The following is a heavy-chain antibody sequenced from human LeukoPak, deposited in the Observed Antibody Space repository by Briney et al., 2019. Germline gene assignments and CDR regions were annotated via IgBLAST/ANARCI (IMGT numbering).Heavy chain of an antibody. V-gene: IGHV4-61*02. J-gene: IGHJ5*02. Sequence: SETLSLTCTVSGGSISSGSYYWSWIRQPAGKGLEWIGRIYTSGSTNYNPSLKSRVTISVDTSKNQFSLKLSSVTAADTAVYYCARGRFRNWFDPWGQGTLVTVSS. D-gene: IGHD2-21*01. CDR2: IYTSGST. CDR3: ARGRFRNWFDP. CDR1: GGSISSGSYY.